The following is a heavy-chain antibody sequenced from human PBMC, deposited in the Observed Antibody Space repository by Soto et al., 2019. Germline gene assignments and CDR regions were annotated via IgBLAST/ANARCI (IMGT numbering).Heavy chain of an antibody. V-gene: IGHV3-30-3*01. D-gene: IGHD2-21*02. Sequence: QVQLVESGGGVVQPGRSLRLSCAASGFTFSSYAIHWVRQAPGKGLEWVAVISYDGSDKYYADSVKGRFTISRDNSKNTLYLQMNSLRAEDTAVYYCARYSVAVTATYAFDIWGQGTMVTVSS. CDR1: GFTFSSYA. CDR3: ARYSVAVTATYAFDI. CDR2: ISYDGSDK. J-gene: IGHJ3*02.